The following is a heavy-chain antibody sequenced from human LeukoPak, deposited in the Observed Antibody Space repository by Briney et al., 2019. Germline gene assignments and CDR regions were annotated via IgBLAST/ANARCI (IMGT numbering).Heavy chain of an antibody. Sequence: PGGSLRLSCAASGFTHSSYWMHLVRQDPGKGLVWVSRINSDGSSTSYADSVKGRFTISRDNAKNTLYLKMNSLRAEDTAVYYCARRYYDTLTGHVYFDHWGQGTLVTVSS. CDR3: ARRYYDTLTGHVYFDH. CDR1: GFTHSSYW. D-gene: IGHD3-9*01. J-gene: IGHJ4*02. CDR2: INSDGSST. V-gene: IGHV3-74*01.